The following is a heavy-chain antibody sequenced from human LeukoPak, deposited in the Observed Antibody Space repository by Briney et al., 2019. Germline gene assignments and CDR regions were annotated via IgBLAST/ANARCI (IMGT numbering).Heavy chain of an antibody. CDR3: ARGGYYYDSSGYSHLPDY. V-gene: IGHV1-69*13. CDR1: GGTFSSYA. CDR2: IIPIVGTT. D-gene: IGHD3-22*01. J-gene: IGHJ4*02. Sequence: SVKVSCKASGGTFSSYAISWVRQAPGQGLEWMGGIIPIVGTTNYAQMFQGRVTITADESTSTAYMELSSLRSEDTAVYYCARGGYYYDSSGYSHLPDYWGQGTLVTVS.